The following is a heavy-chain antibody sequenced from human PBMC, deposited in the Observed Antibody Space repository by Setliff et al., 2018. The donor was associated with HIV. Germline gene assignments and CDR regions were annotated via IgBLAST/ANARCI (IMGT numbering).Heavy chain of an antibody. Sequence: AAVKVSCKTSGYIFIRYYIFWVRQAPGQGLEWMGNVNPHTGVTRYAEQFQGRVTMTRDTSISTLYMELSRLRSDDTAVYYCAIVVRDGFEEWLSTLYDGMDVWGQGTTVTVSS. J-gene: IGHJ6*02. CDR1: GYIFIRYY. V-gene: IGHV1-2*02. CDR3: AIVVRDGFEEWLSTLYDGMDV. CDR2: VNPHTGVT. D-gene: IGHD3-3*01.